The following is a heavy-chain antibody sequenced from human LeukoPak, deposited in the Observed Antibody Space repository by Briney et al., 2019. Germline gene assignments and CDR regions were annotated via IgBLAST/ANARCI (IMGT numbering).Heavy chain of an antibody. CDR1: GYTFTSYG. J-gene: IGHJ6*03. D-gene: IGHD6-19*01. CDR2: NSAYNGNT. Sequence: GASVKVSCKASGYTFTSYGISWVRQAPGQGLEWMGWNSAYNGNTNYAQKLQGRVTMTTDTSTSTAYMELRSLRSDDTAVYYCARETSGWYLDYYYMDVWGKGTTVTVSS. V-gene: IGHV1-18*01. CDR3: ARETSGWYLDYYYMDV.